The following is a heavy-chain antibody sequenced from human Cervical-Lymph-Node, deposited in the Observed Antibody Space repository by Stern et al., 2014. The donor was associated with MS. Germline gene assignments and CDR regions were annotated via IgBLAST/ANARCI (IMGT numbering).Heavy chain of an antibody. Sequence: QLQLQESGPGLVKPSPTLTLTCTVTGGSISSGEYYWSWLRQSPGQGLEWIGYIHNSGSTYYNPSLQSRVTISVDKSTNQFSLKLRSVTAADTAVYYCSRDADGYSLVFGYWGRGTLVTVSS. CDR3: SRDADGYSLVFGY. D-gene: IGHD5-24*01. V-gene: IGHV4-30-4*08. J-gene: IGHJ4*02. CDR1: GGSISSGEYY. CDR2: IHNSGST.